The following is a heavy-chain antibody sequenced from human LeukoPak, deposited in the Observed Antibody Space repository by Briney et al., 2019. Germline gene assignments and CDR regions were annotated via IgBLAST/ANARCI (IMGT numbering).Heavy chain of an antibody. CDR2: INHSGST. V-gene: IGHV4-34*01. D-gene: IGHD6-19*01. CDR3: ARRSGGWYFDY. CDR1: GGSFSGYY. J-gene: IGHJ4*02. Sequence: DPSETLSLTCAVYGGSFSGYYWSWIRQPPGKGLEWIGEINHSGSTNYNPSLKSRVTISVDTSKNQSSLKLSSMTAADTAVYYCARRSGGWYFDYWGQGTLVTVSS.